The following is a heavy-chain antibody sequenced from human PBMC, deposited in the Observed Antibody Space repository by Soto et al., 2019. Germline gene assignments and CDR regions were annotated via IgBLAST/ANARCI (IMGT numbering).Heavy chain of an antibody. CDR3: ASGLIMGTNF. CDR1: GFTFSNYA. Sequence: GGSLRLSCAASGFTFSNYAMSWVRQAPGKGLEWVSLVSATASTTYYTDSVKGRFTISRDNVRNTLYLQMSSLRAEDMAVYYCASGLIMGTNFWGPGTLVTVSS. D-gene: IGHD2-8*01. J-gene: IGHJ4*02. CDR2: VSATASTT. V-gene: IGHV3-23*01.